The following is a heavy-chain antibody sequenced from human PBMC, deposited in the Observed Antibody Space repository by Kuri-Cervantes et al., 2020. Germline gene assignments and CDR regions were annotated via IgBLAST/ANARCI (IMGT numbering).Heavy chain of an antibody. V-gene: IGHV1-24*01. CDR1: GYTLTELS. CDR2: FDPEDGET. J-gene: IGHJ4*02. CDR3: ARGRYNWNDGDENFDY. Sequence: ASVKVSCKVSGYTLTELSMHWVRQAPGKGLEWMGSFDPEDGETIYAQKFQGRVTMTEDTSTDTAYMELSSLRSDDTAVYYCARGRYNWNDGDENFDYWGQGTLVTVSS. D-gene: IGHD1-20*01.